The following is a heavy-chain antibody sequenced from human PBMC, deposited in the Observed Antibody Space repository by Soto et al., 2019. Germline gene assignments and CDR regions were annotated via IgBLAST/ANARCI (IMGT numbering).Heavy chain of an antibody. J-gene: IGHJ4*02. D-gene: IGHD5-12*01. CDR2: INWNGCST. V-gene: IGHV3-20*04. CDR1: TITFRNNA. CDR3: ARDLSGYVPFDY. Sequence: GVALRLSCTDCTITFRNNAISWVRQAPGKGLEWVSGINWNGCSTGYADSVKGRFTISRDNAKNSLYLQMNILRAEDTALYYCARDLSGYVPFDYWGQGT.